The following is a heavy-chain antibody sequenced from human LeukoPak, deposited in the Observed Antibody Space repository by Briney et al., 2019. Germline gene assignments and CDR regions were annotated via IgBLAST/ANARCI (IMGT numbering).Heavy chain of an antibody. Sequence: GASVKVSCKASGYTCTGYYMHWVRQAPGQGLEWMGWINPNSGGTNYAQKFQGRVTMTRDTPISTAYMELSRLRSDDTAVYYCARVLGMGYPELAAAEENAFDIWGQGTMVTVSS. V-gene: IGHV1-2*02. CDR3: ARVLGMGYPELAAAEENAFDI. J-gene: IGHJ3*02. D-gene: IGHD6-13*01. CDR2: INPNSGGT. CDR1: GYTCTGYY.